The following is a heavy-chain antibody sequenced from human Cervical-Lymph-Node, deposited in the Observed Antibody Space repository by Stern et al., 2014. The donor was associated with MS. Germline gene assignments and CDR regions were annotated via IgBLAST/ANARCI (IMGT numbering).Heavy chain of an antibody. CDR1: GYTFTNYA. CDR2: MNPSSGHA. V-gene: IGHV1-8*01. J-gene: IGHJ4*02. CDR3: ARSDYGDWDS. Sequence: DQLVESGAEVRKPGASVKVSCKASGYTFTNYAIHWVRQATGQGLEWMGWMNPSSGHAAYAQNFQGRVTMARDTSISTAYMELSSLRSEDTALYYCARSDYGDWDSWGQGTLVTVSS. D-gene: IGHD4-17*01.